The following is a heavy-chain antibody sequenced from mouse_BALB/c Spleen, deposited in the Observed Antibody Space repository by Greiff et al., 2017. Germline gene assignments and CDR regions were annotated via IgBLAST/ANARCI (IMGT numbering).Heavy chain of an antibody. CDR3: ARHPRDYDVLAY. Sequence: EVKVVESGGDLVKPGGSLKLSCAASGFTFSSYGMSWVRQTPDKRLEWVATISSGGSYTYYPDSVKGRFTISRDNAKNTLYLQMSSLKSEDTAMYYCARHPRDYDVLAYWGQGTLVTVSA. V-gene: IGHV5-6*01. D-gene: IGHD2-4*01. J-gene: IGHJ3*01. CDR2: ISSGGSYT. CDR1: GFTFSSYG.